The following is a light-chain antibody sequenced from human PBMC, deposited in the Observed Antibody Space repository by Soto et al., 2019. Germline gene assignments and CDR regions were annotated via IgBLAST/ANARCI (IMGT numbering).Light chain of an antibody. V-gene: IGKV1-5*01. CDR1: QSISRL. CDR3: QQYNGYSRT. Sequence: SPITHFPSFMSEYVADRVTITCRASQSISRLLAWYQQKSGKAPKLLIYDVSSLESGVPSRFSGSGSVTEFALTISSLQPDDVATYYCQQYNGYSRTFGQGTKVDIK. CDR2: DVS. J-gene: IGKJ1*01.